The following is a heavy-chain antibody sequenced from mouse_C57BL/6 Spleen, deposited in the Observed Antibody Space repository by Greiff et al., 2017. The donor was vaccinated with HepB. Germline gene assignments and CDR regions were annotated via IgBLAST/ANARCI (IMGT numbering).Heavy chain of an antibody. CDR2: INPNNGGT. CDR3: ARRARLRDYYAMDY. CDR1: GYTFTDYY. D-gene: IGHD2-4*01. Sequence: VQLQQSGPELVKPGASVKISCKASGYTFTDYYMDWVKQSHGKSLEWIGDINPNNGGTSYNQKFKGKATLTVDKSSSTAYMELRSLTSEDSAVYYCARRARLRDYYAMDYWGQGTSVTVSS. J-gene: IGHJ4*01. V-gene: IGHV1-26*01.